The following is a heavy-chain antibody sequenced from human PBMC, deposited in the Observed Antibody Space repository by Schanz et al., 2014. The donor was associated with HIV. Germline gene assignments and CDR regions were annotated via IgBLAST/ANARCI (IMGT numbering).Heavy chain of an antibody. CDR1: GSSVTYFY. J-gene: IGHJ3*02. V-gene: IGHV4-34*02. Sequence: QVQLQQWGAGLLKPSETLSLTCAVYGSSVTYFYWTWIRQSPGKGLEWIAEVNHSGDTNYNPSLKSRVTISVDTSKNQFSLKLSSVTAADTAVYYCAAAWGYYYDSSGYQGAAFDIWGQGTMVTVSS. CDR2: VNHSGDT. CDR3: AAAWGYYYDSSGYQGAAFDI. D-gene: IGHD3-22*01.